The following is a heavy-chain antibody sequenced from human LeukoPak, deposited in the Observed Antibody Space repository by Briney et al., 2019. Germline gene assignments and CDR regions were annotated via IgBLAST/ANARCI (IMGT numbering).Heavy chain of an antibody. V-gene: IGHV1-18*01. CDR2: ISGYNGDT. CDR1: GYTFTSYG. J-gene: IGHJ4*02. D-gene: IGHD1-1*01. Sequence: ASVKVSCKASGYTFTSYGFSWVRQAPGQGLEWMGWISGYNGDTNYAQKFQGRVTMTTEKSTTTAYMELRSLRSDDTAMYYCARDWKDWGQGTLVTVSS. CDR3: ARDWKD.